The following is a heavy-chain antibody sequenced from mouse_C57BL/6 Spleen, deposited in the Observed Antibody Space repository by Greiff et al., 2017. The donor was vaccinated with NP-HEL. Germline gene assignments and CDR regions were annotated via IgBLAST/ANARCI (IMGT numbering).Heavy chain of an antibody. J-gene: IGHJ2*01. D-gene: IGHD1-1*01. V-gene: IGHV1-80*01. CDR1: GYAFSSYW. Sequence: QVQLQQSGAELVKPGASVKISCKASGYAFSSYWMNWVKQRPGKGLEWIGQIYPGDGDTNYNGKFKGKATLTADKSSSTAYMQLSSLTSEDSAVYFCAIHYDGSSVFDYWGQGTTLTVSS. CDR2: IYPGDGDT. CDR3: AIHYDGSSVFDY.